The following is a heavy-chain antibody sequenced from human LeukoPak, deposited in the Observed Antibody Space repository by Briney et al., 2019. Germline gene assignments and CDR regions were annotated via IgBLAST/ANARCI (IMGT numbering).Heavy chain of an antibody. CDR2: ISYDGSNK. J-gene: IGHJ4*02. D-gene: IGHD3-22*01. CDR1: GFTFSSYG. Sequence: GGSLRLSCAASGFTFSSYGMHWVRQAPGKGLEWVAVISYDGSNKYYADSVKGRFTISRDNSKNTLYLQMNSLRAEDTAVYYCARADSDGYYDSSGYYEYWGQGTLVTVSS. CDR3: ARADSDGYYDSSGYYEY. V-gene: IGHV3-30*03.